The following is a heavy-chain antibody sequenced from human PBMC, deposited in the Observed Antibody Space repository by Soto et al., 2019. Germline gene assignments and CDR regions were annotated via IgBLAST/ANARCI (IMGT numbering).Heavy chain of an antibody. Sequence: SETLSLTCAVYGGSFSGYYWSWIRQPPGKGLEWIGEINHSGSTNYNPSLKSRVTISVDTSKNQFSLKLSSVTAAGTAVYYCARGDYGDYWEYYWGQGTLVTVSS. CDR3: ARGDYGDYWEYY. CDR2: INHSGST. V-gene: IGHV4-34*01. J-gene: IGHJ4*02. D-gene: IGHD4-17*01. CDR1: GGSFSGYY.